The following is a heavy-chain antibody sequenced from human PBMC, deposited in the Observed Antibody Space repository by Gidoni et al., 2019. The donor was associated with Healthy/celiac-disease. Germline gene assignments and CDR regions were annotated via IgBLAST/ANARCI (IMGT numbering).Heavy chain of an antibody. V-gene: IGHV3-23*01. Sequence: EVQLLESGGGLVQPGGSLRLSCAASGFTFSSYAMSWVRQAPGKGLEWVSAISGRGGSTYYADSVKGRCTISRDNSKNTLYLQMNSLRAEDTAVYYCAKGPVVVAASFDYWGQGTLVTVSS. CDR2: ISGRGGST. J-gene: IGHJ4*02. D-gene: IGHD2-15*01. CDR1: GFTFSSYA. CDR3: AKGPVVVAASFDY.